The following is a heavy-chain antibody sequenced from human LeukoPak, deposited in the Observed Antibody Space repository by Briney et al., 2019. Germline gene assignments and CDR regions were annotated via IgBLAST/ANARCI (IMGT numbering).Heavy chain of an antibody. CDR1: GASISSYY. D-gene: IGHD6-6*01. CDR3: AREVEYSSSSGLGY. J-gene: IGHJ4*02. Sequence: PSETLSLTCTVSGASISSYYRSWIRQPPGKGLEWIGYIFYSGSTLYSPSLQSRVTISVDTSKNQFSLKLSSVSAADTAVYCCAREVEYSSSSGLGYWGQGTLVTVSS. CDR2: IFYSGST. V-gene: IGHV4-59*01.